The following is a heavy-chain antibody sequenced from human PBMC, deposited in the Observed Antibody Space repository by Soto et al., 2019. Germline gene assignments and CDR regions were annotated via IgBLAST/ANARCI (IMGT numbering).Heavy chain of an antibody. J-gene: IGHJ6*02. CDR2: IIPIFGTA. CDR3: ARDREFWSGYWLDGMDV. D-gene: IGHD3-3*01. CDR1: GGTFSSYA. Sequence: SSVKVSCKASGGTFSSYAISWVRQAPGQGLEWMGGIIPIFGTANYAQKFQGRVTITADKSTSTAYMELSSLRSEDTAVYYCARDREFWSGYWLDGMDVWGQGTTVTVSS. V-gene: IGHV1-69*06.